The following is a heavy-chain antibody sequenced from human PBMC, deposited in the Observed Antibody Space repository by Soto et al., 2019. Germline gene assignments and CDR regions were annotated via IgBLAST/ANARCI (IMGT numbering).Heavy chain of an antibody. J-gene: IGHJ4*02. Sequence: EVQLVESGGGLVKPGGSLRLSCAASGFTFSNAWMSWVRQAPGKGLEWVGRIKSKTDGGTTDYAAPVKGRFTISRDDSKNTLYLQINSLKNEDTDVYYCTPEVADRVATVYWGQGNLVTVAS. D-gene: IGHD5-12*01. V-gene: IGHV3-15*01. CDR2: IKSKTDGGTT. CDR1: GFTFSNAW. CDR3: TPEVADRVATVY.